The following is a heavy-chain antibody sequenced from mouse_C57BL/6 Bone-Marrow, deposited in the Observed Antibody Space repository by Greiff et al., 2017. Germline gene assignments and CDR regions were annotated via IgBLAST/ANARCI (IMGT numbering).Heavy chain of an antibody. CDR1: GFTFTDYY. CDR2: IRNKANGYTT. V-gene: IGHV7-3*01. D-gene: IGHD2-5*01. CDR3: ARYTYSNYVDYAMDY. Sequence: DVKLVESGGGLVQPGGSLSLSCAASGFTFTDYYMSWVRQPPGKALEWLGFIRNKANGYTTEYSASVKGRFTISRDNSQSILHLQMNALRAEDSATYYCARYTYSNYVDYAMDYWGQGTSVTVSS. J-gene: IGHJ4*01.